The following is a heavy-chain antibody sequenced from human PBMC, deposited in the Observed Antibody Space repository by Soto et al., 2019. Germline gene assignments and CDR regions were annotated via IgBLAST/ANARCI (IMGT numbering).Heavy chain of an antibody. J-gene: IGHJ4*02. V-gene: IGHV4-59*01. CDR2: IYYSGST. D-gene: IGHD6-19*01. CDR1: GGSINNYY. CDR3: ARRYGSVFDY. Sequence: QVQLQESGPGLVKPSETLSLTCTVSGGSINNYYWSWIRQPPGKGLEWIGYIYYSGSTNYNPSLQSRVTISVDTSKTQFSLKLSSVTAADTAVYYCARRYGSVFDYWGQGTLVTVSS.